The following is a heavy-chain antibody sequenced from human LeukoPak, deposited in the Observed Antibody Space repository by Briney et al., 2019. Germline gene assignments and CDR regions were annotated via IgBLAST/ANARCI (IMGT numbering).Heavy chain of an antibody. CDR3: ARDFSRVVTMIDY. CDR1: GFTFSSYS. J-gene: IGHJ4*02. Sequence: GGSLRLSCAASGFTFSSYSMNWVRQAPGKGLEWVASISYHTTDKFYADSVKGRFTISRDNSLDTLYLQMNSLRAEDTAVYYCARDFSRVVTMIDYWGQGTLVTVSS. V-gene: IGHV3-30*03. D-gene: IGHD3-3*01. CDR2: ISYHTTDK.